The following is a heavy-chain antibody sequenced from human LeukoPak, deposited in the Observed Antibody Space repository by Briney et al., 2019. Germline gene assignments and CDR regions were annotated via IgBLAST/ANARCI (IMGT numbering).Heavy chain of an antibody. J-gene: IGHJ5*02. V-gene: IGHV1-69*05. CDR3: ARTDPPYYYDSVNWFDP. CDR2: IIPIFGTA. D-gene: IGHD3-22*01. CDR1: GGTFSSYA. Sequence: SVKVSCKASGGTFSSYAISWVRQAPGQGLEWMGGIIPIFGTANYAQKFQGRVSITTDESTSTAYMELSSLRSEDTAVYYCARTDPPYYYDSVNWFDPWGQGTLVTVSS.